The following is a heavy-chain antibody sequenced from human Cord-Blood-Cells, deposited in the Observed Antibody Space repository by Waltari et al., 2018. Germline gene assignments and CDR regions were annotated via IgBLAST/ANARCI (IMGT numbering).Heavy chain of an antibody. Sequence: QVQLQQWGAGLLKPSETLSLTCAVYGGSFSGYYWSWIRQPPGKGLEGFGEINHSGSTNYDPSLKSRVTISVDTSRNQFALKLSSVTAADTAVYYCARGLKDAFDIWGQGTMVTVSS. CDR3: ARGLKDAFDI. CDR2: INHSGST. J-gene: IGHJ3*02. CDR1: GGSFSGYY. V-gene: IGHV4-34*01.